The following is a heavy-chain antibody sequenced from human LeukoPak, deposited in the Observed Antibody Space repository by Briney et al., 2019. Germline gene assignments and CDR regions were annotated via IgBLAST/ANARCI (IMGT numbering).Heavy chain of an antibody. CDR2: IYTSGST. J-gene: IGHJ6*03. CDR3: ASSGYGTYYYYMDV. CDR1: GGSISSGSYY. D-gene: IGHD5-12*01. V-gene: IGHV4-61*02. Sequence: SQTLSLTCTVSGGSISSGSYYWSWIRQPAGKGLEWIGRIYTSGSTNYNPSLKSRVTISVDTSKNQFSLKLSSVTAADTAVYYCASSGYGTYYYYMDVRGKGTTVTVS.